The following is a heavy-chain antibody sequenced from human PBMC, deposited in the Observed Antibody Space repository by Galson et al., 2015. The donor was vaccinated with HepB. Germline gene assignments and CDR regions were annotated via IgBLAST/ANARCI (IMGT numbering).Heavy chain of an antibody. D-gene: IGHD3-22*01. V-gene: IGHV1-46*01. CDR3: ARGIWNYYDSRWGIEDGAFDI. CDR2: INPSGGST. J-gene: IGHJ3*02. Sequence: SVKVSCKASGYTFTSYYMHRVRQAPGQGLEWMGIINPSGGSTSYAQKFQGRVTMTRDTSTSTVYMELSSLRSEDTAVYYCARGIWNYYDSRWGIEDGAFDIWGQGTMVTVSS. CDR1: GYTFTSYY.